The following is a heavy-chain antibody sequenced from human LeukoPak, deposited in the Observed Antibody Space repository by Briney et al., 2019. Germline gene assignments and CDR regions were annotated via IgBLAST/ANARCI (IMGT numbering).Heavy chain of an antibody. CDR2: ISGSGGST. D-gene: IGHD6-19*01. Sequence: GGSLRLSCAASGFTFSSYAMSWVRQAPGKGLEWVSAISGSGGSTYYPDSVKGRFTISRDNSKNTLYLQMNSLRAEDTAVYYCAKLVQWLVNYFDYWGQGTLVTVSS. CDR3: AKLVQWLVNYFDY. CDR1: GFTFSSYA. V-gene: IGHV3-23*01. J-gene: IGHJ4*02.